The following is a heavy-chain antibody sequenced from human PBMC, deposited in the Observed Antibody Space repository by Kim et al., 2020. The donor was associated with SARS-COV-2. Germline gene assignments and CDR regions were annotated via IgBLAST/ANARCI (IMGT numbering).Heavy chain of an antibody. CDR2: FDPEDGET. J-gene: IGHJ5*02. CDR1: GYTLTELS. V-gene: IGHV1-24*01. Sequence: ASVKVSCKVSGYTLTELSMHWVRQAPGKGLEWMGGFDPEDGETIYAQKFQGRVTMTEDTSTDTAYMELSSLRSEDTAVYYCATEPSMVRGVGEDWFDPWGQGTLVTVSS. CDR3: ATEPSMVRGVGEDWFDP. D-gene: IGHD3-10*01.